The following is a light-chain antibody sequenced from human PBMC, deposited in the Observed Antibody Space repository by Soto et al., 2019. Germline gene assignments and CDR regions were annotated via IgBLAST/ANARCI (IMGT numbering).Light chain of an antibody. V-gene: IGKV3-11*01. CDR2: GAS. Sequence: DIVLTQSPATLSLSPGERATLSCRASQSVGSYLAWFQHKPGQAPRLLIYGASNRATDIPGRFSGRGSGTAFTLPISSLESGDSAVYYCQQRDKWPRTFGQGTKLEIK. J-gene: IGKJ2*01. CDR1: QSVGSY. CDR3: QQRDKWPRT.